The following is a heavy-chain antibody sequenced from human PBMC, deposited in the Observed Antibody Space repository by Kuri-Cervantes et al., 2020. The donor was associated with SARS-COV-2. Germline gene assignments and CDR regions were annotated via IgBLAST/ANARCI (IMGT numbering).Heavy chain of an antibody. J-gene: IGHJ6*02. V-gene: IGHV4-59*01. Sequence: SETLSLTCTVSGGSISSYYWSWIRQPPGKGLEWIGYIYYSGSTNYNPSLKSRVTISVDTSKNQFSLKLSSVTAADTAVYYCARAGSSSGWYRVESYYYYYGMDVWGQGTTVTVSS. CDR3: ARAGSSSGWYRVESYYYYYGMDV. D-gene: IGHD6-19*01. CDR1: GGSISSYY. CDR2: IYYSGST.